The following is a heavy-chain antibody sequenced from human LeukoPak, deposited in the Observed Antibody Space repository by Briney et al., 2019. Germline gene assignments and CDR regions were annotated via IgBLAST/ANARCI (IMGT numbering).Heavy chain of an antibody. CDR3: ARGYGIDAFDI. Sequence: PSETLSLTCTVSGGSISSYYWSWIRQPPGKGLKWIGYIYYSGSTNYNPSLKSRVTISVDTSKNQFSLKLSSVTAADTAVYYCARGYGIDAFDIWGQGTMVTVSS. J-gene: IGHJ3*02. D-gene: IGHD5-18*01. V-gene: IGHV4-59*08. CDR1: GGSISSYY. CDR2: IYYSGST.